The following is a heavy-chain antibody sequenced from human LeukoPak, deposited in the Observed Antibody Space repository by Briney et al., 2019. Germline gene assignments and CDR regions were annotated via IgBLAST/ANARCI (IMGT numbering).Heavy chain of an antibody. CDR1: GFTFSDYY. CDR3: AKAPSYGSGSYYGY. D-gene: IGHD3-10*01. CDR2: IWYDGSNK. V-gene: IGHV3-33*08. Sequence: GGSLRLSCAASGFTFSDYYMSWIRQAPGKGLEWVAVIWYDGSNKYYADSVKGRFTISRDNSKNTLYLQMNSLRAEDTAVYYCAKAPSYGSGSYYGYWGQGTLVTVSS. J-gene: IGHJ4*02.